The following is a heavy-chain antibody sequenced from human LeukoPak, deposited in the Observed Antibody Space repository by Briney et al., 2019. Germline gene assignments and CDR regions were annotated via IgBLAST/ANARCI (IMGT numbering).Heavy chain of an antibody. D-gene: IGHD6-13*01. CDR1: GFTFSMYG. Sequence: GRSLRLSCAASGFTFSMYGMHWVRQAPGKGLEWVADISYDGSYKSYVDSVKGRFSISRDNDKKMLFLQINSLRSEDSAVYYCAKDGPSGYFLYRVLEYWGQGTLITVSS. J-gene: IGHJ4*02. CDR2: ISYDGSYK. CDR3: AKDGPSGYFLYRVLEY. V-gene: IGHV3-30*18.